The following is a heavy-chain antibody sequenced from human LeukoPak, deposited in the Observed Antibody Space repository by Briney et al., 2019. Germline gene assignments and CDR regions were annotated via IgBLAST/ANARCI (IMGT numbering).Heavy chain of an antibody. J-gene: IGHJ5*02. CDR3: AREMDYYDSGGCYLQWFDP. Sequence: PSETLSLTCTVSGAAITSGGYYWSWIRQHAGKGLEWIGYIYYSGSTSYNPSLKSRLTISLDTSRNQFSLKLSSVTAADTAVYYCAREMDYYDSGGCYLQWFDPWGQGTLVTVSS. D-gene: IGHD3-22*01. CDR2: IYYSGST. V-gene: IGHV4-31*03. CDR1: GAAITSGGYY.